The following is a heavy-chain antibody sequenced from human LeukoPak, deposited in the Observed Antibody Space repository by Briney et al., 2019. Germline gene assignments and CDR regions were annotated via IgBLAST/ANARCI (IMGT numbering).Heavy chain of an antibody. CDR2: ISGSGGST. J-gene: IGHJ4*02. D-gene: IGHD5-18*01. V-gene: IGHV3-23*01. CDR3: AGGSSFGEY. Sequence: PGGSLRLSCAASGFTFSTYAMTWVRQAPGKGLEWVSTISGSGGSTYYADSVKGRFTISRDNSKNTLYLQMDSLRAEDAAVYYCAGGSSFGEYRGPGDVVTVSS. CDR1: GFTFSTYA.